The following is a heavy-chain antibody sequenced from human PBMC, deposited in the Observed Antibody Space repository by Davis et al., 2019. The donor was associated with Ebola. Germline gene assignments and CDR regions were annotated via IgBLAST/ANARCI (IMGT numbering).Heavy chain of an antibody. Sequence: GSLRLSCAASGFTFSDYYMSWIRQAPGKGLEWIGEINHSGSTNYNPSLKSRVTISVDTSKNQFSLKLSSVTAADTAVYYCAREGFWSGYRSRFDYWGQGTLVTVSS. D-gene: IGHD3-3*01. CDR1: GFTFSDYY. J-gene: IGHJ4*02. CDR3: AREGFWSGYRSRFDY. V-gene: IGHV4-34*01. CDR2: INHSGST.